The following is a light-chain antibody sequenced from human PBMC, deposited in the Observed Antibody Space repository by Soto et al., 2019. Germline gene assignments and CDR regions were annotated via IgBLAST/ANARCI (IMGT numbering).Light chain of an antibody. CDR2: AAS. Sequence: DIQMTQSPSSLSASVGDRVTITCRASQSISSYLNWYQQKPGKAPKLLIYAASSLQSGVPSRFSGSGSGTDFTLSISSLQPEDFATYYCQQSYSTPGTFGRGTKVEIK. V-gene: IGKV1-39*01. CDR1: QSISSY. J-gene: IGKJ1*01. CDR3: QQSYSTPGT.